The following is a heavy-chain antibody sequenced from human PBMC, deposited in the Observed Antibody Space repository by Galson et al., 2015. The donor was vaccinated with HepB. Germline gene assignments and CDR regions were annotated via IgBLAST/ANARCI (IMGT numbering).Heavy chain of an antibody. Sequence: LRLSCAASGFTFSSYWMSWVRQAPGKGLEWVANIKQDGSEKYYVDSVKGRFTISRDNAKNSLYLQMNSLRAEDTAVYYCARDKVNYYGSGIRNWFDPWGQGTLVTVSS. CDR3: ARDKVNYYGSGIRNWFDP. J-gene: IGHJ5*02. CDR1: GFTFSSYW. D-gene: IGHD3-10*01. CDR2: IKQDGSEK. V-gene: IGHV3-7*03.